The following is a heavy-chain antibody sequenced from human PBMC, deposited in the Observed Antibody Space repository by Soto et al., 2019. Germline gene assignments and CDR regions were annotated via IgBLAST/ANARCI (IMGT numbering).Heavy chain of an antibody. Sequence: QLQLQESGPGLVKPSETLSLTCTVSGGSISSSNYYRAWIRQPPGKGLEWIGSIHYTGSTYYNPSLISRVSISVDTSKNQLSLKLTSVSAADTAVYYCAGRECSGGTCSFDPWGQGTLVTVSS. V-gene: IGHV4-39*01. CDR1: GGSISSSNYY. J-gene: IGHJ5*02. D-gene: IGHD2-15*01. CDR2: IHYTGST. CDR3: AGRECSGGTCSFDP.